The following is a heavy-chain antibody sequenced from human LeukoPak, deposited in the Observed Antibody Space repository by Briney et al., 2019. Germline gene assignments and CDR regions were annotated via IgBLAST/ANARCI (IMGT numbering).Heavy chain of an antibody. CDR2: INHRGST. J-gene: IGHJ4*02. Sequence: SETLSLTCAVYGGSFSGYYWSWIRQPPGKGLEWIGEINHRGSTKYNPSLKSRVTISVDTSKSQFSLNLSSVTAADTAVYYCARVYDYGKFDYWGPGTLVTVSS. CDR3: ARVYDYGKFDY. V-gene: IGHV4-34*01. D-gene: IGHD4/OR15-4a*01. CDR1: GGSFSGYY.